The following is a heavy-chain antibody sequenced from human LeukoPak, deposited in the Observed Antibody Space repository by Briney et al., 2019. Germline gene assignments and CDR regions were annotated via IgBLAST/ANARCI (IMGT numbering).Heavy chain of an antibody. J-gene: IGHJ6*03. D-gene: IGHD2-21*02. V-gene: IGHV1-46*01. CDR1: GYTSSSYY. Sequence: ASVKVSCKASGYTSSSYYMHWVRQAPGQGLEWMGIINPSDGSTSYAQNFQGRVTMTRDTSTSTVYMELSSLRSDDTAVYYCARQICGGDCYSTKIYYYYYMDVWGKGTTVTISS. CDR2: INPSDGST. CDR3: ARQICGGDCYSTKIYYYYYMDV.